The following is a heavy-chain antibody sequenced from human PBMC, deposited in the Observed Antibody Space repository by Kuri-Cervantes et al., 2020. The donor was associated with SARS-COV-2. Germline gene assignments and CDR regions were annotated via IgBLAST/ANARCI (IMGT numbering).Heavy chain of an antibody. V-gene: IGHV3-7*01. Sequence: GSLRLSCTASGFSISDRAYWMTWVRQTPGKGLEWVANIKHDGSERFYVDSVKGRFTISRDNAKNSLYLQMDSLRAEDTAVYYCVREKGGWLQGDYWGQGTLVTDSS. D-gene: IGHD5-24*01. CDR1: GFSISDRAYW. CDR3: VREKGGWLQGDY. J-gene: IGHJ4*02. CDR2: IKHDGSER.